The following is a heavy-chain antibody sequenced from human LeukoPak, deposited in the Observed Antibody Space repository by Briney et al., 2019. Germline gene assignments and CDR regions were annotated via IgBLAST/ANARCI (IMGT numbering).Heavy chain of an antibody. CDR1: GFTFSTYS. Sequence: PGGSLRLSCAASGFTFSTYSMAWVRQAPGKGLEWVSSIYGSGERTFYADSVRGRFTVSRDNSKNTLYLEMNSLRAEDTAVYFCAKDVVPDSGWDLDHWGQGTPVTVSS. CDR3: AKDVVPDSGWDLDH. V-gene: IGHV3-23*01. D-gene: IGHD6-19*01. CDR2: IYGSGERT. J-gene: IGHJ4*02.